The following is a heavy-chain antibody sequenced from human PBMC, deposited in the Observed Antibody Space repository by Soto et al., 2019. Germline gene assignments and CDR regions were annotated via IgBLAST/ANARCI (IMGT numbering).Heavy chain of an antibody. Sequence: PSETLSLTCTVSGGSISSYYWSWIRQPPGKGLEWIGYIYYSGSTNYNPSLKSRVTISVDTSKNQFSLKLSSVTAADTAVYYCARVLRMGAHDAFDIWGQGAMVTVSS. J-gene: IGHJ3*02. CDR2: IYYSGST. V-gene: IGHV4-59*01. CDR1: GGSISSYY. CDR3: ARVLRMGAHDAFDI. D-gene: IGHD3-16*01.